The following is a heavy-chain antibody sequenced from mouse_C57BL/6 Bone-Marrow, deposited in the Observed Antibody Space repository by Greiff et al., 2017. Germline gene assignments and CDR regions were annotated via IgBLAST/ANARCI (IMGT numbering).Heavy chain of an antibody. Sequence: VQLEESGGGLVKPGGSLKLSCAASGFTFSDYGMHWVRQAPEKGLEWVAYISSGSSTLYYAVTVKGRFTISRANAKNTLFLAMTRLRGEDTAVYYGARGDYKEEGAWFAYWGQGTLVTVSA. CDR3: ARGDYKEEGAWFAY. CDR1: GFTFSDYG. CDR2: ISSGSSTL. J-gene: IGHJ3*01. V-gene: IGHV5-17*01. D-gene: IGHD2-12*01.